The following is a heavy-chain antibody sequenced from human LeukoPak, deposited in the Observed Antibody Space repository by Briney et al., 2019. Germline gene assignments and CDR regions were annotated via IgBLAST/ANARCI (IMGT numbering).Heavy chain of an antibody. CDR3: AREGSGRYSGYDTLDY. J-gene: IGHJ4*02. D-gene: IGHD5-12*01. Sequence: SETLSLTCTVSGGSISSYYWSWIRQPPGKGLEWIGYIYYSGSTNYNPSLKSRVTISEDTSKNQFSLKLSSVTAADTAVYYCAREGSGRYSGYDTLDYWGQGTLVTDSS. CDR2: IYYSGST. V-gene: IGHV4-59*01. CDR1: GGSISSYY.